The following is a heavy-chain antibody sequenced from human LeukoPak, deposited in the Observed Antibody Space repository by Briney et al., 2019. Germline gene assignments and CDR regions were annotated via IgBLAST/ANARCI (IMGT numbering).Heavy chain of an antibody. CDR3: ARASYSSSRPYYYGMDV. J-gene: IGHJ6*02. V-gene: IGHV3-74*01. CDR2: INTDGSST. D-gene: IGHD6-13*01. Sequence: PGGSLRLSCAASGFTFSSYWMHWVRQAPGKGLVWVSRINTDGSSTSYADSVKGRFTISRDNAKNTLYLQMNSLRAEDTAVYYCARASYSSSRPYYYGMDVWGQGTTVTVSS. CDR1: GFTFSSYW.